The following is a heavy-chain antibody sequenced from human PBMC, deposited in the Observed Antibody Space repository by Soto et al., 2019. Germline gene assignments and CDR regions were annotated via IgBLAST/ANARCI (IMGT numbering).Heavy chain of an antibody. Sequence: SQTLSLTCAVSGDSIISIYHWAWIRHPPWRSLELVASIFHTGTTYYTPSLKSRVTISVDASKNQFSLRLSSVTAADTAVYFCVRYRFSGRRWSKLDYWGQGTMVKVSS. CDR2: IFHTGTT. CDR1: GDSIISIYH. CDR3: VRYRFSGRRWSKLDY. V-gene: IGHV4-38-2*01. D-gene: IGHD3-16*02. J-gene: IGHJ4*02.